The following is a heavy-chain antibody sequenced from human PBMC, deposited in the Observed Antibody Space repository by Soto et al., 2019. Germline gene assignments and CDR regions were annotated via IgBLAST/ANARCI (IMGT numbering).Heavy chain of an antibody. CDR2: IKQDGSEK. CDR3: ARNKRYSSSWYRNHHYYYGTDG. J-gene: IGHJ6*02. D-gene: IGHD6-13*01. Sequence: GGSLRLSCAASGFTFSSYWMSWVRQAPGKGLEWVANIKQDGSEKYYVDSVKGRFTISRDNAKNSLYLQMNSLRAEDTAVYYCARNKRYSSSWYRNHHYYYGTDGCGQGTTVTVS. V-gene: IGHV3-7*01. CDR1: GFTFSSYW.